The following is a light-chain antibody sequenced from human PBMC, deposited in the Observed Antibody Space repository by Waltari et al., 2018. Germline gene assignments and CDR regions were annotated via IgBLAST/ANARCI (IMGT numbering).Light chain of an antibody. Sequence: QSALTQPASVSGSPGQSITISCTGTSSAVAGYNYVSWYQQHPGKAPKLTIDDVSNRTYGISHLFSGSKSGNTASLTITGRQAEDESDYYVSSYMSSSTLEQFGGESSLTVL. CDR3: SSYMSSSTLEQ. J-gene: IGLJ2*01. CDR2: DVS. V-gene: IGLV2-14*03. CDR1: SSAVAGYNY.